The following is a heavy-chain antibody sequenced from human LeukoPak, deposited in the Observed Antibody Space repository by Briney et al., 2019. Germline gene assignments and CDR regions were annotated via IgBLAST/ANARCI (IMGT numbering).Heavy chain of an antibody. CDR1: GFTFSTYG. CDR2: MEYDGSNK. D-gene: IGHD4-17*01. J-gene: IGHJ4*02. Sequence: GGSLRLSCAASGFTFSTYGMHWVRQAPGKGLEWVSFMEYDGSNKYYADSVKGRFTISRDNSKNTLYLQMNSLRAEDTALYYCAKDKRGYGDYGNFDYWGQGTLVTVSS. CDR3: AKDKRGYGDYGNFDY. V-gene: IGHV3-30*02.